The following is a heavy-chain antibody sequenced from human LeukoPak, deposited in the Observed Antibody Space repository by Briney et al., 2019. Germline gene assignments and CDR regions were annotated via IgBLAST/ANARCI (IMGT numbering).Heavy chain of an antibody. CDR2: ITTGGPNT. CDR3: AKDGGLWVSAHWGDS. V-gene: IGHV3-23*01. D-gene: IGHD7-27*01. J-gene: IGHJ4*02. Sequence: PGGSLRLSCAASGFTFNNYAMNWVRQAPGRGLEWVSTITTGGPNTYYADSVKGRFTVSRDDSKNTLYLQMNSLRAEDTAVYYCAKDGGLWVSAHWGDSWGRGTLVTVSS. CDR1: GFTFNNYA.